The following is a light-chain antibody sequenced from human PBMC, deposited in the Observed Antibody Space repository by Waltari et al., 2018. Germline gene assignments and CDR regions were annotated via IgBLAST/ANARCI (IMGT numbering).Light chain of an antibody. V-gene: IGLV2-14*01. CDR1: SSDVGGYNY. Sequence: QSVLTQPASVSGSPGQSIPISCTGTSSDVGGYNYFPWYPQHPGKAPKLMIYEVSNRPSGVSNRFSGSKSGNTASLTISGLQAEDEADYYCSSYTSSSTVVFGGGTKLTVL. J-gene: IGLJ2*01. CDR2: EVS. CDR3: SSYTSSSTVV.